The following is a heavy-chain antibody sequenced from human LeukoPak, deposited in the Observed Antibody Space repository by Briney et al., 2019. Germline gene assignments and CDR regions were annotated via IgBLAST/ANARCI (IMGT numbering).Heavy chain of an antibody. J-gene: IGHJ3*02. Sequence: PGGSLRLSCAASGFTFSSYSMTWVRQAPGKGLEWVSSISSSSRYIYYADSVKGRFTISRDNSKNTLYLQMNSLRAEDTAVYYCAKDQGILWFGEGAFDIWGQGTMVTVSS. D-gene: IGHD3-10*01. CDR3: AKDQGILWFGEGAFDI. CDR2: ISSSSRYI. CDR1: GFTFSSYS. V-gene: IGHV3-21*04.